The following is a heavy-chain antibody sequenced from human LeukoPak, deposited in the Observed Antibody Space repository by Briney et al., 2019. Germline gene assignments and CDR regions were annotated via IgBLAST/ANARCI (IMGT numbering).Heavy chain of an antibody. CDR2: INPSGGGTTYVPSGGST. CDR3: ARAPRALQYYDSSAYRGLDY. CDR1: GYSFTSFY. V-gene: IGHV1-46*01. Sequence: ASVKVSCKASGYSFTSFYMHWLRQAPGQGLEWMGIINPSGGGTTYVPSGGSTSYAQKFQGRVTMTRDTSTSTVYMELSSLRSEDTAVYYCARAPRALQYYDSSAYRGLDYWGQGTLVTVSS. D-gene: IGHD3-22*01. J-gene: IGHJ4*02.